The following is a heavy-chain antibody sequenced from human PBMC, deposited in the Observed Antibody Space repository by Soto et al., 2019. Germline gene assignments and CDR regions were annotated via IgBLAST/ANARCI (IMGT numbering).Heavy chain of an antibody. D-gene: IGHD3-10*01. CDR3: ARAQFYSGSGNYNNLMFDA. V-gene: IGHV4-30-2*01. CDR2: MYHSGTF. Sequence: SDTLYLTYAVSGGSIGGFGYSLTLIRQPRVGGLEWIGYMYHSGTFLKSPSLKTRLTMSLDMSKNQFSLTLNSMTAADTAVYYCARAQFYSGSGNYNNLMFDAWGQGIQVTVS. J-gene: IGHJ5*02. CDR1: GGSIGGFGYS.